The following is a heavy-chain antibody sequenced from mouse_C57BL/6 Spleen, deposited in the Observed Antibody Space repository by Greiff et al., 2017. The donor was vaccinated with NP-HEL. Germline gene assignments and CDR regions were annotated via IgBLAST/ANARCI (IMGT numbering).Heavy chain of an antibody. J-gene: IGHJ3*01. V-gene: IGHV1-9*01. Sequence: QVQLKESGAELMKPGASVKLSCKATGYTFTGYWIDWVKQSPGHGLEWIGEILPGSGSTNYNEKFKGKATFTADTPSNTGYMRLSSLRTEDSAIYFCARPDSSGYCAWFAYWGQGTLVTVSA. D-gene: IGHD3-2*02. CDR3: ARPDSSGYCAWFAY. CDR1: GYTFTGYW. CDR2: ILPGSGST.